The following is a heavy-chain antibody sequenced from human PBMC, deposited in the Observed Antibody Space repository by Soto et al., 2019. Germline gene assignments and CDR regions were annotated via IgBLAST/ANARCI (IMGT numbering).Heavy chain of an antibody. V-gene: IGHV5-51*01. CDR3: ARTAAARKYYYGMDV. CDR1: GYSFTSYW. J-gene: IGHJ6*02. CDR2: IYPGDSDT. D-gene: IGHD6-13*01. Sequence: PGESLKTSCKGSGYSFTSYWIGWVRQMPGKGLEWMGIIYPGDSDTRYSPSFQGQVTISADKSISTAYLQWSSLKASDTAMYYCARTAAARKYYYGMDVWGQGTTVTVSS.